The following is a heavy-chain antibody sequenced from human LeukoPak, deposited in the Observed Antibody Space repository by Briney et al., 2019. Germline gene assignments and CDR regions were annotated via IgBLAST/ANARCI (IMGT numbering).Heavy chain of an antibody. CDR1: GFTFSSYE. CDR2: ISSSGSTI. CDR3: ASGLGSLGATKDY. V-gene: IGHV3-48*03. Sequence: GGSLRLSCAASGFTFSSYEMNWVRQAPGKGLAWVSYISSSGSTIYYADSVKGRFTISRDNAKNSLYLQMNSLRGEDTADNHLASGLGSLGATKDYREQGTLVNGSS. J-gene: IGHJ4*02. D-gene: IGHD1-26*01.